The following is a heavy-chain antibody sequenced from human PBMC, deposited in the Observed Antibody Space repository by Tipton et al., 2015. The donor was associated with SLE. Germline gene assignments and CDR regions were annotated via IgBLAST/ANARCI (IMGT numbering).Heavy chain of an antibody. CDR1: GFTFSSYS. V-gene: IGHV3-21*04. D-gene: IGHD5-18*01. J-gene: IGHJ4*02. CDR2: ISSSGSTI. CDR3: AGGWAMVDY. Sequence: SLRLSCAASGFTFSSYSMNWVRQAPGKGLEWVSSISSSGSTIYYADSVKGRFTISRDNAKNSLYLQMNSLRAEDTAVYYCAGGWAMVDYWGQGTLVTVSS.